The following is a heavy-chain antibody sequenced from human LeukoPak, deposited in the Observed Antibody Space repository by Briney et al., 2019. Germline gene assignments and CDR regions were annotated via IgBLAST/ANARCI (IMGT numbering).Heavy chain of an antibody. CDR2: INTNTGNP. Sequence: ASVKVSCKASGYTFTSYAMNWVRQAPGQGLEWMGWINTNTGNPTYAQGFTGRFVFSLDTSVSTAYLQISSLKAEDTAVYYCARVPNPYDYGDYDLGRTWFDPWGQGTLVTVSS. V-gene: IGHV7-4-1*02. CDR1: GYTFTSYA. D-gene: IGHD4-17*01. CDR3: ARVPNPYDYGDYDLGRTWFDP. J-gene: IGHJ5*02.